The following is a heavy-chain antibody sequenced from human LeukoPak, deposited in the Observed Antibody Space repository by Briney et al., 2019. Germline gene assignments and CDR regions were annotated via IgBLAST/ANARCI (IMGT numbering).Heavy chain of an antibody. Sequence: PGGSLRLSCAASGFTFSSYGLHWVRQAPGKGLEWVAFILYDGSNKYYADSVKGRFTISRDNSKNTLYLQMNSLRAEDTAVYYCFSYSSGWYVNYWGQGTLVTVSS. J-gene: IGHJ4*02. CDR3: FSYSSGWYVNY. CDR1: GFTFSSYG. D-gene: IGHD6-19*01. V-gene: IGHV3-30*02. CDR2: ILYDGSNK.